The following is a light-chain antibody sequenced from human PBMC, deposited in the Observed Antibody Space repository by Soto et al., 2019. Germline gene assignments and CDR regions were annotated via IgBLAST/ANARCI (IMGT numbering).Light chain of an antibody. CDR2: GVS. V-gene: IGKV3-20*01. Sequence: EVVLTQSPRTLSLSPGERATLSCRASETVTNSYLAWYQQNPGQAPRLVIYGVSTRATGIPDRFGGSGSGTDFTLTISRLEPEDFAVYYCQQYGSSSLTFGGGTKVEIK. CDR1: ETVTNSY. CDR3: QQYGSSSLT. J-gene: IGKJ4*01.